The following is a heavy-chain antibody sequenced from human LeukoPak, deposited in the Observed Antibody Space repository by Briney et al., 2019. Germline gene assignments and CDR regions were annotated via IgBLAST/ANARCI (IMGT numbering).Heavy chain of an antibody. V-gene: IGHV1-2*02. D-gene: IGHD3-22*01. J-gene: IGHJ3*02. CDR1: GYTFTGYY. CDR2: INPNSGGT. Sequence: ASVKVSCKTSGYTFTGYYMHWVRQAPGQGLEWMGWINPNSGGTNYAQRFQGRVTMTRDTSMSTAYMELSRLRSDDSAVYYCARYFYDSSGSSSDAFDIWGQGTMVIVSS. CDR3: ARYFYDSSGSSSDAFDI.